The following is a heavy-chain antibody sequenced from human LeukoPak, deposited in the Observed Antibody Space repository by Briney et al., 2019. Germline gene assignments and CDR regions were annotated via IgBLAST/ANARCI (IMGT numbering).Heavy chain of an antibody. J-gene: IGHJ5*02. CDR3: AAWSGAHEFDP. D-gene: IGHD1-26*01. Sequence: SETLSLTCTVSGGSISSSSYYWGWIRQPPGKGLEWIGSIYYSGSTYYNPSLKSRVTISVDTSKNQFSLKLSSVTAADTAVYYCAAWSGAHEFDPWGQGTLVTVSS. V-gene: IGHV4-39*01. CDR1: GGSISSSSYY. CDR2: IYYSGST.